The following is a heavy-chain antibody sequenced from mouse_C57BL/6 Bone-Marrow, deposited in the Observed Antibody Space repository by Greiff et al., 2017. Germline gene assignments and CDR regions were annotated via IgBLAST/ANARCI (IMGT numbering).Heavy chain of an antibody. J-gene: IGHJ1*03. V-gene: IGHV1-22*01. CDR3: ARKGIDVGYLHWYLDV. CDR2: INPNNGGT. CDR1: GYTFTDYN. D-gene: IGHD2-3*01. Sequence: VQLQQSGPELVKPGASVKMSCKASGYTFTDYNMHWVQQSHGKSLEWIGYINPNNGGTSYNQKFKGKATLTVNKSYSTAYMELRSLTSEDTAVYYCARKGIDVGYLHWYLDVCGTGTTVTVSS.